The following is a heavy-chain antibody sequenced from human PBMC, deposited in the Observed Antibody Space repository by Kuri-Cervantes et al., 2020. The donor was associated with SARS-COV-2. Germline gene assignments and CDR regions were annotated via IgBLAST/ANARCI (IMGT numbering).Heavy chain of an antibody. Sequence: SETLSLTCTVSGGSISSSSYYWGWIRQPPGKGLEWIGSIYYSGSTYYNPSLKSRVTISVDTSKNQFSLKLSSVTAADTAVYYCARHVPDWLLSWFDPWGQGTLVTVSS. CDR3: ARHVPDWLLSWFDP. V-gene: IGHV4-39*01. CDR2: IYYSGST. J-gene: IGHJ5*02. D-gene: IGHD3-9*01. CDR1: GGSISSSSYY.